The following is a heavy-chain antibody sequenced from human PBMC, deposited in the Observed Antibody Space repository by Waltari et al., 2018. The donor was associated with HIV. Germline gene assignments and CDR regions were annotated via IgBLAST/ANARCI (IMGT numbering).Heavy chain of an antibody. D-gene: IGHD3-10*01. J-gene: IGHJ4*02. Sequence: EVQLVESGGGLVQPGGSLRLSCAASGFTFSSYWMSWVRQAPGQGLEWVDNIKQGGSEKYDVDSVKGRFTISRDNAENSLDLQMNSLRADDTAVDYCARGVFYGSGSKVNRGQGTLVTVSS. CDR2: IKQGGSEK. V-gene: IGHV3-7*04. CDR1: GFTFSSYW. CDR3: ARGVFYGSGSKVN.